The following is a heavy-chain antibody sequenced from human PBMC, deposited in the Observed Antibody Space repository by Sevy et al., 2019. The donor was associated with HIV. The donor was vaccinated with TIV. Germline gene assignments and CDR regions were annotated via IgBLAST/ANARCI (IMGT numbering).Heavy chain of an antibody. CDR3: VKERVGYISSWYYFDY. CDR2: INNSGGST. V-gene: IGHV3-23*01. CDR1: GSTVNPYA. Sequence: GGSLRLSCIASGSTVNPYAMSWVRQAPGKGLEWVAVINNSGGSTDYADSVRGRFSISRDNPNVYLEMNSLRVEDMAVYYCVKERVGYISSWYYFDYWGQGTLVTVSS. D-gene: IGHD6-13*01. J-gene: IGHJ4*02.